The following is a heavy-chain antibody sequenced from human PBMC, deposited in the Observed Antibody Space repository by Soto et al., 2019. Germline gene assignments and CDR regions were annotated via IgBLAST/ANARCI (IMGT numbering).Heavy chain of an antibody. CDR1: GFTFSNYV. V-gene: IGHV3-21*01. J-gene: IGHJ6*02. D-gene: IGHD2-2*01. CDR3: ASVSVPAALNYYGMDV. Sequence: PGGSLRLSCAASGFTFSNYVMNWVRQAPGKGLEWVSCISTSSISIYYADSVRGRFTISRDNARNSLFLEMNSLRVEDTAVYYCASVSVPAALNYYGMDVWGPGTTVTVSS. CDR2: ISTSSISI.